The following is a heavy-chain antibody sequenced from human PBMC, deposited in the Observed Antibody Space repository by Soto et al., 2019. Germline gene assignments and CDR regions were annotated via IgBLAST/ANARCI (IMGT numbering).Heavy chain of an antibody. CDR2: ISGSGGST. Sequence: PGGSLRLSCAASGFTFSSYAMSWVRQAPGKGLEWVSAISGSGGSTYYADSVKGRFTISRDNSKDTLYLQMNSLRAEDTAVYYCAKGWNYDILTGSQIWGQGTMVTVSS. CDR3: AKGWNYDILTGSQI. CDR1: GFTFSSYA. D-gene: IGHD3-9*01. J-gene: IGHJ3*02. V-gene: IGHV3-23*01.